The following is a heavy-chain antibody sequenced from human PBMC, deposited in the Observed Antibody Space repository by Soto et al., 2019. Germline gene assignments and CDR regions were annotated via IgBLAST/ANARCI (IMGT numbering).Heavy chain of an antibody. V-gene: IGHV3-21*01. Sequence: GGSLRLSCAASGFTFSSYAMSWVRQAPGKGLEWVSAISGSGGYIYYADSVKGRFTISRDNAKNSLYLQMNSLRAEDTAVYYCARNVLLWFGESQPNNWFDPWGQGTLVTVSS. J-gene: IGHJ5*02. CDR2: ISGSGGYI. D-gene: IGHD3-10*01. CDR1: GFTFSSYA. CDR3: ARNVLLWFGESQPNNWFDP.